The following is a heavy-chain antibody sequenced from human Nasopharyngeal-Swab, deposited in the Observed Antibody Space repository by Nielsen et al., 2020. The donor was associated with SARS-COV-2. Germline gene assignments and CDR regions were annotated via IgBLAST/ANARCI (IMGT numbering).Heavy chain of an antibody. CDR2: INHSGST. Sequence: SETLSLTCAVYGGPFSGYYWSWIRQPPGKGLEWIGEINHSGSTNYNPSLKSRVTISVDTSKNQFSLKLSSVTAADTVVYYCARHTANTEDWGQGTLVTVSS. CDR1: GGPFSGYY. CDR3: ARHTANTED. D-gene: IGHD5-18*01. J-gene: IGHJ4*02. V-gene: IGHV4-34*01.